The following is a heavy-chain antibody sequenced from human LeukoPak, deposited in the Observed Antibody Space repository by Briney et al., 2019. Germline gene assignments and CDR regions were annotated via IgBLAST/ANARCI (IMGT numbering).Heavy chain of an antibody. V-gene: IGHV1-18*01. J-gene: IGHJ4*02. CDR3: ARVGYCSGGSCSYYFDY. Sequence: TSVKVSCKASGYTFTSYGISWVRQAPGQGLEWMGWISAYNGNTNYAQKLQGRVTMTTDTSTSTAYMELRSLRSDDTAVYYCARVGYCSGGSCSYYFDYWGQGTLVTVSS. CDR2: ISAYNGNT. CDR1: GYTFTSYG. D-gene: IGHD2-15*01.